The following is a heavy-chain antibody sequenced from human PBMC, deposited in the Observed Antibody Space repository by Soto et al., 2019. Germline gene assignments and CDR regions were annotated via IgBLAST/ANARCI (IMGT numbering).Heavy chain of an antibody. Sequence: SVKVSCKASGGTFSSYAISWVRQAPGQGLEWMGGIIPIFGTANYAQKFQGRVTITADESTSTAYMELSSLRSEDTAVYYCASVIVDTAMVPFGYWGQGTLVTVSS. D-gene: IGHD5-18*01. CDR3: ASVIVDTAMVPFGY. CDR1: GGTFSSYA. J-gene: IGHJ4*02. V-gene: IGHV1-69*13. CDR2: IIPIFGTA.